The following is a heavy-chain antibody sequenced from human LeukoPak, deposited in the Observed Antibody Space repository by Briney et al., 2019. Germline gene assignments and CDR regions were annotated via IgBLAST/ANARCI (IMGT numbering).Heavy chain of an antibody. Sequence: GGSLRLSCAASRFAFSFYAMSWVRQAPGEGLEWVSSISVSGGSTYYAASVKGRFTISRDNSKNTLYLQMNSLRVEGTGVYYCAKDLDRGDHGGVYWGQGTLVTVSS. D-gene: IGHD4-17*01. V-gene: IGHV3-23*01. CDR2: ISVSGGST. CDR1: RFAFSFYA. J-gene: IGHJ4*02. CDR3: AKDLDRGDHGGVY.